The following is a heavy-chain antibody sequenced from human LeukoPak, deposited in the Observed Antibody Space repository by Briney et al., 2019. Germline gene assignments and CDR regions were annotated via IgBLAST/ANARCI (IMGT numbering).Heavy chain of an antibody. CDR1: GFTFSSYA. J-gene: IGHJ6*02. Sequence: GGSLRLSCAASGFTFSSYAMSWVRQAPGKGLEWVSAISGGGGGTFYADSVKGRLTISRDNAKNTLYLQMNTLRAEDTAVYYCAKDLGGKPYYYYSWDVWGQGTTVTVSS. CDR3: AKDLGGKPYYYYSWDV. V-gene: IGHV3-23*01. CDR2: ISGGGGGT.